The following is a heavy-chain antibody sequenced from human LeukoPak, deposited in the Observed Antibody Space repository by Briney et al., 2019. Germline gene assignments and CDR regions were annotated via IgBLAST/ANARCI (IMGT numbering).Heavy chain of an antibody. CDR1: GYTFTSYD. CDR3: ARVSDSGYDGTFDY. Sequence: ASVKVSCKASGYTFTSYDINWVRQATGQGLEWMGWMNPNSGKTGYAQKFQGRVTMTRNTSISTAYMELSSLRSEDTAVYYCARVSDSGYDGTFDYWGQGTLVTVSS. J-gene: IGHJ4*02. D-gene: IGHD5-12*01. CDR2: MNPNSGKT. V-gene: IGHV1-8*01.